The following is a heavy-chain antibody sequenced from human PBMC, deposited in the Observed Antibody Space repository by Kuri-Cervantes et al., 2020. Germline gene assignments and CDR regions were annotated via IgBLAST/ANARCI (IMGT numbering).Heavy chain of an antibody. D-gene: IGHD6-19*01. CDR1: GFTFSSYW. CDR2: INSDGSST. V-gene: IGHV3-74*01. Sequence: GESLKISCAASGFTFSSYWMHWVRQVPGKGLVYVSRINSDGSSTSYVDSVKGRFTISRDNAKNSLYLQMNSLRDEDTAVYYCARQEKQWLVLVDYWGQGTLVTVSS. J-gene: IGHJ4*02. CDR3: ARQEKQWLVLVDY.